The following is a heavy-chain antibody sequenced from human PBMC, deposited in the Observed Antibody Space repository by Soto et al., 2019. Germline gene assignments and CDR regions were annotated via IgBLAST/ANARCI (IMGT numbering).Heavy chain of an antibody. D-gene: IGHD3-9*01. V-gene: IGHV4-39*01. Sequence: SETLSLTCTGSGGSITSISFYWGWIRQPPGKGLEWIGIIYYSGSTYYNPSLKSRVTISVDTSKSQFSLNLNSVTAADSAVYYCARGYDILTGPLDYWGPGTLVTVSS. CDR1: GGSITSISFY. CDR3: ARGYDILTGPLDY. CDR2: IYYSGST. J-gene: IGHJ4*02.